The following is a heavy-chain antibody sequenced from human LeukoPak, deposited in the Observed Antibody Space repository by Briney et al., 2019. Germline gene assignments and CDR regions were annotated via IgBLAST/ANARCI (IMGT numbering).Heavy chain of an antibody. CDR2: INPNSGGT. Sequence: GASVKVSCKASGGTFTGYYMHWVRQAPGQGLEWMGWINPNSGGTNYAQKFQGRVTMTRDTSISTAYMELSRLRSDDTAVYYCAIDIVVVPAAGDYWGQGTLVTVSS. CDR1: GGTFTGYY. CDR3: AIDIVVVPAAGDY. D-gene: IGHD2-2*01. V-gene: IGHV1-2*02. J-gene: IGHJ4*02.